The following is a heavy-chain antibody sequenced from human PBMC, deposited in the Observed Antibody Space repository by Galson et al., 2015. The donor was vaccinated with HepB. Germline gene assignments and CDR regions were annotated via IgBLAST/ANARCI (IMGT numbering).Heavy chain of an antibody. V-gene: IGHV3-33*01. CDR1: GFTFTNYG. CDR3: ARDGGAASGTWYYFNF. J-gene: IGHJ4*02. D-gene: IGHD6-13*01. CDR2: IWFDGSKT. Sequence: SLRLSCAASGFTFTNYGIHWVRQAPGAGLGWVAVIWFDGSKTNYAESVKGRFSISRDDSKNTVTLQMKSLRAEDTAIFYCARDGGAASGTWYYFNFWGQGTLVSVSS.